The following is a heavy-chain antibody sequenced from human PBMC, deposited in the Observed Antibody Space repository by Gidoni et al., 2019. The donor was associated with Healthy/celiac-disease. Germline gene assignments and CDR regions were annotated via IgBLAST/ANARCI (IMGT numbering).Heavy chain of an antibody. CDR2: IIPIFGTA. CDR3: ARVPPRYCSGGSCYPPGYFDY. V-gene: IGHV1-69*01. J-gene: IGHJ4*02. Sequence: HVQLVQSGAEVKKPGSSVKVSCKASGGTFSSYAISGVRQAPGQGLEWMGGIIPIFGTANYAQKFQGRVTITADESTSTAYMELSSLRSEDTAVYYCARVPPRYCSGGSCYPPGYFDYWGQGTLVTVSS. D-gene: IGHD2-15*01. CDR1: GGTFSSYA.